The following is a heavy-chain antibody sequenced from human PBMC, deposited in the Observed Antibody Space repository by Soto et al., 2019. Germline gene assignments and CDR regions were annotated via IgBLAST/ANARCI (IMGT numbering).Heavy chain of an antibody. CDR3: AKDPYSYGLNWFDP. CDR2: ISYDGSNK. Sequence: PVGSLRLSCAASGFTFSSYGMHWVRQAPGKGLEWVAVISYDGSNKYYADSVKGRFTISRDNSKNTLYLQMNSLRAEDTAVYYCAKDPYSYGLNWFDPWGQGTLVIVSS. CDR1: GFTFSSYG. J-gene: IGHJ5*02. D-gene: IGHD5-18*01. V-gene: IGHV3-30*18.